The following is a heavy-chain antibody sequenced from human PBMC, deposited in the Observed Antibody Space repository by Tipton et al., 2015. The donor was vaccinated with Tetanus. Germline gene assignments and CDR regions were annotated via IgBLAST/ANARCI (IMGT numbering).Heavy chain of an antibody. Sequence: LRLSCAVSGGSLSGFYWGWIRQPPGKGLEWIGEINQSGSTNDNPSLKSRVTISVGTSNNQLSLTLRSVTAADTAVYYCASQYYYDSSAYYWHDAFDIWGQGTMVTVSS. CDR3: ASQYYYDSSAYYWHDAFDI. CDR1: GGSLSGFY. CDR2: INQSGST. D-gene: IGHD3-22*01. V-gene: IGHV4-34*01. J-gene: IGHJ3*02.